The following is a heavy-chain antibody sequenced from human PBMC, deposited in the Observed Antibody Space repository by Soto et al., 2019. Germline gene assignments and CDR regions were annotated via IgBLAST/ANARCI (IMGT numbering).Heavy chain of an antibody. CDR1: GGSISSYY. CDR3: ARRYAGNFDY. J-gene: IGHJ4*02. CDR2: IYYSGST. V-gene: IGHV4-59*01. Sequence: SETLSLTCTVSGGSISSYYWSWIRQPPGKGLEWIGYIYYSGSTNYNPSLKSRITISVDTSKNQFSLKLSSVAAADTAVYYCARRYAGNFDYWGQGTLVTVSS. D-gene: IGHD2-8*01.